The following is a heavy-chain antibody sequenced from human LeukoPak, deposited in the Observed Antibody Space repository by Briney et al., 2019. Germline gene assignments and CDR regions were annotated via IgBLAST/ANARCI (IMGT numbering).Heavy chain of an antibody. V-gene: IGHV3-30*18. J-gene: IGHJ6*02. D-gene: IGHD2-2*01. Sequence: EGSLRLSCAASGFTFSSYGMHWVRQAPGKGLEWVAVISYDGSNKYYADSVKGRFTISRDNSKNTLYLQMNSLRAEDTAVYYCAKDLTYCSSTSCRLRAYYYYYGMDVWGQGTTVTVSS. CDR2: ISYDGSNK. CDR3: AKDLTYCSSTSCRLRAYYYYYGMDV. CDR1: GFTFSSYG.